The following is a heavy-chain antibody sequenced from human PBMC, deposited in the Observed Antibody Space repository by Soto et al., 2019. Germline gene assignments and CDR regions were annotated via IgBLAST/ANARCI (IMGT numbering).Heavy chain of an antibody. V-gene: IGHV3-30*04. CDR3: ARWGTKGGLDV. CDR1: GFTFRSYA. J-gene: IGHJ1*01. Sequence: QVQLVESGGGVVQPGTSLRVSCVGSGFTFRSYAIHWVRQAPGKGLEWVALTSYDGSDKYYGDSVRGRFTISRDKSRNTVDLQLDRSRLEDTALYYFARWGTKGGLDVWGQGTLVSVSS. CDR2: TSYDGSDK. D-gene: IGHD3-16*01.